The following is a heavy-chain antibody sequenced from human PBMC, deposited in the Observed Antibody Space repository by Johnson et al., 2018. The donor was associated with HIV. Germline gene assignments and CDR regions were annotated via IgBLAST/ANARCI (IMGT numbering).Heavy chain of an antibody. CDR2: IRYDGSNK. CDR3: ARDLRLGAIGAFDI. Sequence: QVQLVESGGDMVRPGGSLRLSCAVSGFTFDDYGMSFVRQAPGKGLEWVAFIRYDGSNKYYADSVKGRFTISRDNSKNTLYLQMNSLRAEDTAVYYCARDLRLGAIGAFDIWGQGTMVTVSS. V-gene: IGHV3-30*02. J-gene: IGHJ3*02. CDR1: GFTFDDYG. D-gene: IGHD1-26*01.